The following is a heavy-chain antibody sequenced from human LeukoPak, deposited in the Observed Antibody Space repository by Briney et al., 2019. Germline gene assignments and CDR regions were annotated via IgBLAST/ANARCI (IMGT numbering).Heavy chain of an antibody. CDR1: GFTFSSYS. D-gene: IGHD3-22*01. V-gene: IGHV3-21*01. J-gene: IGHJ4*02. CDR2: ISSSSSYM. Sequence: PGGSLRLSCAASGFTFSSYSMNWVRQAPGKGLEWVSSISSSSSYMYYADSVKGRFTISRDNAKNSLYLQVNSLRAEDTAVYYCARETYYYDSTATDYFDYWGQGTLVTVSS. CDR3: ARETYYYDSTATDYFDY.